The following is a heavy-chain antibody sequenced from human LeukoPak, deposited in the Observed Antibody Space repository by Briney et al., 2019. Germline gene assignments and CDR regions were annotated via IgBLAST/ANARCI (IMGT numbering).Heavy chain of an antibody. Sequence: GGSLRLSCAASTFIFSGYAMTWVRQAPGKGLEWVSTISGGGDATYYAHSVKGRFAVSRDNSKKTLYLQLNSLRAEDTAVYCCTRDQRKYCSRTTCFVFDIWGQGTVVSVSS. CDR1: TFIFSGYA. CDR2: ISGGGDAT. D-gene: IGHD2-2*01. CDR3: TRDQRKYCSRTTCFVFDI. V-gene: IGHV3-23*01. J-gene: IGHJ3*02.